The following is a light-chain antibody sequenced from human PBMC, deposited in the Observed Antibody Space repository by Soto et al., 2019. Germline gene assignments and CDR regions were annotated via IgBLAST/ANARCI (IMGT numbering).Light chain of an antibody. CDR1: QSISNW. CDR2: KAS. CDR3: QQYDSFPMT. J-gene: IGKJ4*01. V-gene: IGKV1-5*03. Sequence: DIQMTQSPSTLYASVGDRVTITCRASQSISNWLAWYQQRPGRAPQLLINKASTLETGVPSRFSGSGSGTEFTLTISSLQPDDFASYFCQQYDSFPMTFGGGTKVEIK.